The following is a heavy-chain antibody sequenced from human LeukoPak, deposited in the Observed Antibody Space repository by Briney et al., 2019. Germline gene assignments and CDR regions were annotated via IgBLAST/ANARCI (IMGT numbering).Heavy chain of an antibody. CDR1: GFTFRSYG. CDR2: IRYDRSNK. J-gene: IGHJ6*03. Sequence: GGSLRLSCAASGFTFRSYGMHWVREAPGKGLEWVTFIRYDRSNKYYTDSVKGRFPISRDNSKNTLYLPMNSLRTEDTAVYHCAKASYYYYIDVWGKGTTVTVSS. V-gene: IGHV3-30*02. CDR3: AKASYYYYIDV.